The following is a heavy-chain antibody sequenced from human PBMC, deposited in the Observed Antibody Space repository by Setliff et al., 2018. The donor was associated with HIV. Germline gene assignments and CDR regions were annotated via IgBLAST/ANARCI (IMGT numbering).Heavy chain of an antibody. J-gene: IGHJ3*02. Sequence: GESLKISCKGSGYIFGLYWIAWVRQMPGKGLEWMGIIYPGDSEARYSPSFQGQVTISADKSISTAYLQWSSVKTSDSALYFCVRPTPYGSGAGSFEIWGQGTMVTVSS. CDR2: IYPGDSEA. V-gene: IGHV5-51*01. CDR1: GYIFGLYW. D-gene: IGHD3-10*01. CDR3: VRPTPYGSGAGSFEI.